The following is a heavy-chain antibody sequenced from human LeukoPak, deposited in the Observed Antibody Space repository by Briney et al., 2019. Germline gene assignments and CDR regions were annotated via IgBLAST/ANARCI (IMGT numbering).Heavy chain of an antibody. CDR3: ASGSRSSTSFGSYYYMDV. D-gene: IGHD2-2*01. CDR1: GYTFTSYG. Sequence: ASVKVSCKASGYTFTSYGISWVRRAPGQGLEWMGWISAYNGNTNYAQKLQGRVTMTTDTSTSTAYMELRSLRSDDTAVYYCASGSRSSTSFGSYYYMDVWGKGTTVTVSS. V-gene: IGHV1-18*01. CDR2: ISAYNGNT. J-gene: IGHJ6*03.